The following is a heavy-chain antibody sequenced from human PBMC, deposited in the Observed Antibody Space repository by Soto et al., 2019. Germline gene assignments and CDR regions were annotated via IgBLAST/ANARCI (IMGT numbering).Heavy chain of an antibody. CDR3: ARERYQVLSEGMDV. J-gene: IGHJ6*02. D-gene: IGHD3-16*01. V-gene: IGHV1-2*02. Sequence: ASVKVSCKASGFSLTGYYFHWIRAAPGQGLEWLGWINPNTGGTTYAQKFQGRVTLAWATSINTAYMELSSLRPDDTARYYCARERYQVLSEGMDVWGQGTSVTVSS. CDR1: GFSLTGYY. CDR2: INPNTGGT.